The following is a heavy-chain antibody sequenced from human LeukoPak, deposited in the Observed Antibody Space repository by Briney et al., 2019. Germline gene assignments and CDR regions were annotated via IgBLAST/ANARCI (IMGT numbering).Heavy chain of an antibody. V-gene: IGHV3-64*01. CDR3: ATRYASGPIADY. D-gene: IGHD3-10*01. J-gene: IGHJ4*02. CDR2: ISSNGGTT. Sequence: GGSLRLSCAASGFTFNTVAMHWVRQAPGKGLEYVSGISSNGGTTYYANSVKGRFTISRDNAKNSLYLQMNSLRAEDTALYYCATRYASGPIADYWGQGTLVTVSS. CDR1: GFTFNTVA.